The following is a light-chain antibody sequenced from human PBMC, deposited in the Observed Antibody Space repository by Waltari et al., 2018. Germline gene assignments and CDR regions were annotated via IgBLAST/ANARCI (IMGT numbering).Light chain of an antibody. Sequence: QYALTQPASVSGSPGQSITISCTGTSSDVGGYNLVSWYQPHPGKAPKLMICEDSKRPSGVSNRFSGSKSDNTASLTISGLQAEDEADYFCCSHAGTTTYVFGTGTKVTVL. V-gene: IGLV2-23*01. CDR2: EDS. J-gene: IGLJ1*01. CDR3: CSHAGTTTYV. CDR1: SSDVGGYNL.